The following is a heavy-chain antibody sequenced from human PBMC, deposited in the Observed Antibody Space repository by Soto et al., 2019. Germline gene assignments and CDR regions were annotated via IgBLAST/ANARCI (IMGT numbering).Heavy chain of an antibody. J-gene: IGHJ3*02. CDR3: ASRKKTSDAFDI. V-gene: IGHV5-51*01. D-gene: IGHD1-1*01. CDR1: GYSFPSQW. Sequence: GESLKISCKGSGYSFPSQWIGWVRQTPGKGLEWMGSIYPGDSDTRYSPSFQDQVTISADKSISTAYLQWSSLKASDTAMYYCASRKKTSDAFDIWGQGTTVTVSS. CDR2: IYPGDSDT.